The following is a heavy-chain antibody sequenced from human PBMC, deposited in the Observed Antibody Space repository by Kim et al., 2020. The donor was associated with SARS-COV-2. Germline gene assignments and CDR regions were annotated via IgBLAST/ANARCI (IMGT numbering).Heavy chain of an antibody. Sequence: SETLSLTCTVSGAFMSSYYWTWIRQPAGKGLEWIGTLYPSGAPHYNPALKSRVTMSVDTSKNQFSLKLTSVTAADTAAYFYARAEGVRWRFDYWGQGTL. J-gene: IGHJ4*02. CDR2: LYPSGAP. CDR1: GAFMSSYY. CDR3: ARAEGVRWRFDY. D-gene: IGHD2-15*01. V-gene: IGHV4-4*07.